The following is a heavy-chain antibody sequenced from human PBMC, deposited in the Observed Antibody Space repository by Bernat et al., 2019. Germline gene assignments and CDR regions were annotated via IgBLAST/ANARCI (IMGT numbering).Heavy chain of an antibody. CDR2: ISSSSSYI. Sequence: EVQLVESGGGLVKPGGSLRLSCAASGFTFSSYSMNWVRQAPGKGLEWVSSISSSSSYIYYADSVKGRFTISRDNAKNSLYLQMNSLRAEDTAVYYCARDWGQWELLWYFDLWGRGTLVTVSS. V-gene: IGHV3-21*01. D-gene: IGHD1-26*01. CDR3: ARDWGQWELLWYFDL. J-gene: IGHJ2*01. CDR1: GFTFSSYS.